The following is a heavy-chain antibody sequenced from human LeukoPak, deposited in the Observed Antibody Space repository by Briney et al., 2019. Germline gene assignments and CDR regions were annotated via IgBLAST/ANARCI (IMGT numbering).Heavy chain of an antibody. V-gene: IGHV4-31*03. D-gene: IGHD2-21*02. J-gene: IGHJ3*02. CDR1: GGSISSGGYY. Sequence: SDTLSLTCTVSGGSISSGGYYWSWIRQHPGKGLEWIGYIYYSGSTYYNPSLKSRVTISVDTSKNQFSLKLSSVTAADTAVYYCARAVVTASDAFDIWGQGTMVTVSS. CDR3: ARAVVTASDAFDI. CDR2: IYYSGST.